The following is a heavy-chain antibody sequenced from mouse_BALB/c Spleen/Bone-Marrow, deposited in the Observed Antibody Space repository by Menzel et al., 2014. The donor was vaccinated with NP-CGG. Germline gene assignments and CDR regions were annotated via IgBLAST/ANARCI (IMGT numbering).Heavy chain of an antibody. V-gene: IGHV5-12-2*01. D-gene: IGHD1-1*01. CDR1: GFTFSSYT. CDR2: IGNGGGSI. Sequence: EVQLQESGGGLVQPGGSLKLSCAASGFTFSSYTMSWVRQTPEKRLVWVAYIGNGGGSIYYPDTVKGRFTISRDNDKNTLYLQMSSLKSEDTAMYYCASHYYDSSPFAYWGQGTLVTVSA. CDR3: ASHYYDSSPFAY. J-gene: IGHJ3*01.